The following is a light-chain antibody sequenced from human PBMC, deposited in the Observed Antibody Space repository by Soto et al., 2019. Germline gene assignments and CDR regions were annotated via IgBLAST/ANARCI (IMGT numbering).Light chain of an antibody. CDR1: SSNIGEGYT. CDR2: DNT. Sequence: QSALTQPPSVSGAPGQRVIVSCTGSSSNIGEGYTVHWYQKLPGTAPKLLIFDNTNRPSGVPDRISGSKSGASASLAITGLQAEDEADYYCQSYDSRLSGVVFGGGTKLTVL. J-gene: IGLJ2*01. CDR3: QSYDSRLSGVV. V-gene: IGLV1-40*01.